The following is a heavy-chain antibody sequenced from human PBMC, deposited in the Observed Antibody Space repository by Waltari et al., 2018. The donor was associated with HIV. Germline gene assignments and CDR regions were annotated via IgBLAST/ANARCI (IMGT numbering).Heavy chain of an antibody. D-gene: IGHD2-2*01. CDR3: ARLAGFGSTSCYDC. CDR2: ISTSGSPI. J-gene: IGHJ4*02. Sequence: EVQLVESGGGFIKPGGSLRPACAASGSTVRSYNIHWGRPAPGKGLEWVSYISTSGSPIYYADSVKGRFTISRDNAKNSLYLQMNSLRAEDTAVYYCARLAGFGSTSCYDCWGQGTLVTVSS. V-gene: IGHV3-48*04. CDR1: GSTVRSYN.